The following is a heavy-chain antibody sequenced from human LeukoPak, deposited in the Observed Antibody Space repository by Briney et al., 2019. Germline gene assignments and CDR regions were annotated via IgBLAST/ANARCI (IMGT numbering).Heavy chain of an antibody. Sequence: GASVKVSCKASGYTFINRGVSWVRQAPGQGLEWMGWISGYKGNTKYAQKLQGRVTMTTDTSTSTAYMELRSLRADDTAVYYCAIWFGEVSDFLGPWDDWGQGTLVTVSS. V-gene: IGHV1-18*01. D-gene: IGHD3-10*01. CDR3: AIWFGEVSDFLGPWDD. CDR1: GYTFINRG. J-gene: IGHJ4*02. CDR2: ISGYKGNT.